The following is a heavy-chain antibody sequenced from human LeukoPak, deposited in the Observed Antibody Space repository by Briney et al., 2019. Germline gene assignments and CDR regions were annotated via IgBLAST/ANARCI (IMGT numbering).Heavy chain of an antibody. D-gene: IGHD4-11*01. Sequence: GASVKVSCKASGYTFTSYGIIWVRQAPGQRLQWMGWISAHNGNTNYAQKLQGRVTMTTDTSTSTVYMELRSLRSDDTAVYYCARAQTTLLLDYWGQGTLVTVSS. CDR3: ARAQTTLLLDY. CDR1: GYTFTSYG. V-gene: IGHV1-18*01. J-gene: IGHJ4*02. CDR2: ISAHNGNT.